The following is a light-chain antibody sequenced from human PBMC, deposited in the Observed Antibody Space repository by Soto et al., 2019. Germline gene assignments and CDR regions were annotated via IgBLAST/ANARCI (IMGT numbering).Light chain of an antibody. J-gene: IGLJ1*01. CDR1: TSNIGTNT. CDR3: ATWDDSVYV. CDR2: TND. Sequence: QSMLTQPPSASGTPGQRVTISCSGSTSNIGTNTVNWFQHLPGSAPKLVIYTNDQRPSGVPDRFSGSRSGTSASLAISGLQSEDEADYYCATWDDSVYVFGTGTKVTVL. V-gene: IGLV1-44*01.